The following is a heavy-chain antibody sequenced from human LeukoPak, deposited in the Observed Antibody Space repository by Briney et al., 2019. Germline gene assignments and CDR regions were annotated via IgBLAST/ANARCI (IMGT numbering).Heavy chain of an antibody. CDR2: INHSGST. D-gene: IGHD6-6*01. Sequence: SETLSLTCAVYGGSFSGYYWSWIRQPPGKGLEWIGEINHSGSTNYNPSLKNRVTISVDTSKNQFSLKLSSVTAADTAVYYCARGEYSSSSISAGFDYWGQGTLVTVSS. J-gene: IGHJ4*02. CDR1: GGSFSGYY. CDR3: ARGEYSSSSISAGFDY. V-gene: IGHV4-34*01.